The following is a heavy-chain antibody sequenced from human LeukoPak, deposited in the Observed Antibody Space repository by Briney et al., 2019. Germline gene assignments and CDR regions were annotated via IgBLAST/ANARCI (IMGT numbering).Heavy chain of an antibody. CDR2: ISGGGGST. CDR1: AFTFSSSA. CDR3: AKGLYSSGWSGGYFDN. Sequence: GGSLRLSCAASAFTFSSSAMSWVRQAPGKGLEWVSAISGGGGSTYYADSVKGRFTISRDNSKNTLYLQMNSLRAEDTAVYYCAKGLYSSGWSGGYFDNWGQGTLVTVSS. V-gene: IGHV3-23*01. J-gene: IGHJ4*02. D-gene: IGHD6-19*01.